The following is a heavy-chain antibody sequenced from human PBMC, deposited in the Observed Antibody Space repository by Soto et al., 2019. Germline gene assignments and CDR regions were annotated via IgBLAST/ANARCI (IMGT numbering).Heavy chain of an antibody. CDR1: GFTFSNYI. Sequence: QLQLVESGGGVVQPGRSLRLSCAASGFTFSNYIMHWVRQAPGKGLEWVAFISYDGSNKDYADSVKGRFTISRDNSKNTLYLQLRSLRPEDTAVYYCAGGDTYYAMGVWGQGTTVTVSS. J-gene: IGHJ6*02. D-gene: IGHD5-18*01. V-gene: IGHV3-30-3*01. CDR2: ISYDGSNK. CDR3: AGGDTYYAMGV.